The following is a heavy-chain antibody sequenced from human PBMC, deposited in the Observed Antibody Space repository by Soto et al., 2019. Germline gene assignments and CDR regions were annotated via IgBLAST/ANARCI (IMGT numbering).Heavy chain of an antibody. CDR3: ARERTRGFDP. CDR2: INENNGNT. CDR1: GYTFTSYG. V-gene: IGHV1-8*02. J-gene: IGHJ5*02. Sequence: ASVKVSCKASGYTFTSYGITWVRQAPGQGLEWMGYINENNGNTTYAQKLQGRVTMTRNTSISTAYMELSSLRSEDTAVYYCARERTRGFDPWGQGTLVTVSS.